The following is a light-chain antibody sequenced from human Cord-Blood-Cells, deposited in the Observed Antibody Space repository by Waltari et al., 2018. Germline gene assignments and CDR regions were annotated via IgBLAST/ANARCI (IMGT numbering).Light chain of an antibody. Sequence: DLRMTQSPSSLSASVGDRFTITCQASQDISNYLNWYQQKPGKAPKLLIYDASNLETGVPSRFSGSVSGTDFTFTISSLQPQYIATYYCQQYDKHLLTFGGGTKVEIK. V-gene: IGKV1-33*01. CDR1: QDISNY. CDR3: QQYDKHLLT. CDR2: DAS. J-gene: IGKJ4*01.